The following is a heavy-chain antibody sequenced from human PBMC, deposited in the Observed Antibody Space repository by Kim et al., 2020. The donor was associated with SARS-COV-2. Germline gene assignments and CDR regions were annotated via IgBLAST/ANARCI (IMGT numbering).Heavy chain of an antibody. CDR1: GYTFTSYG. D-gene: IGHD3-3*01. Sequence: ASVKVSCKASGYTFTSYGISWVRQAPGQGLEWMGWISAYNGNTNYAQKLQGRVTMTTDSSTSTAYMELRSLRSDDTAVYYCAREILLYDFWSGYRDDAFDIWGQGTMVTVSS. CDR2: ISAYNGNT. CDR3: AREILLYDFWSGYRDDAFDI. J-gene: IGHJ3*02. V-gene: IGHV1-18*01.